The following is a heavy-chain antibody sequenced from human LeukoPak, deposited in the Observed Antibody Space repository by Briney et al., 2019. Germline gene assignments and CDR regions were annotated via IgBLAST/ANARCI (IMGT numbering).Heavy chain of an antibody. CDR2: IYSGGST. D-gene: IGHD3-16*02. Sequence: PGGSLRLSCAASGFTFSSYGMHWVRQAPGKGLEWVSVIYSGGSTYYADSVKGRFTISRDNSKNTLYLQMNSLRAEDTAVYYCAREPSLDYWGQGTLVTVSS. J-gene: IGHJ4*02. CDR3: AREPSLDY. V-gene: IGHV3-53*01. CDR1: GFTFSSYG.